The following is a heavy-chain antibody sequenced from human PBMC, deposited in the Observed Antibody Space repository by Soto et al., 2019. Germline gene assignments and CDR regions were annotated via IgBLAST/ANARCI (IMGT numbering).Heavy chain of an antibody. J-gene: IGHJ6*03. Sequence: PSETLSLTCTVSGGSISSGGYYWSWIRQHPGKGLEWIGYIYYSGSTYYNPSLKSRVTISVDTSKNQFSLKLSSVTAADTAVYYCARVREGVVVAATPNYYYYMDVWGKGTTVT. V-gene: IGHV4-31*03. CDR2: IYYSGST. CDR1: GGSISSGGYY. CDR3: ARVREGVVVAATPNYYYYMDV. D-gene: IGHD2-15*01.